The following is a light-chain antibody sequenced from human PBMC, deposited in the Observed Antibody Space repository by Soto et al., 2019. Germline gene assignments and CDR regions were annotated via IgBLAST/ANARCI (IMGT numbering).Light chain of an antibody. J-gene: IGLJ3*02. CDR2: GNI. CDR1: SSNIGAGYD. V-gene: IGLV1-40*01. CDR3: QSYDSSLSGCV. Sequence: QAVVTQPPSVSGAPGQRVTISCTGSSSNIGAGYDVHWFQQLPGTAPKLLIYGNINRPSGVPDRFSGSKSDTSASLAITGLQAEDEADYFCQSYDSSLSGCVFGGGTKLTGL.